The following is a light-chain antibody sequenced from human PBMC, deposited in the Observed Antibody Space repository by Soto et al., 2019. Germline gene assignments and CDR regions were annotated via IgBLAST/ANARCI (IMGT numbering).Light chain of an antibody. CDR3: QQYNNWPLT. J-gene: IGKJ1*01. CDR2: AAS. CDR1: QTVGSN. V-gene: IGKV3-15*01. Sequence: EVVVTQSPATLSVTPGERATLSCRASQTVGSNVAWYQQKPGQAPRLLISAASTRATGIPARFSGSGSGREFTLTISSLQSEDYAVYYCQQYNNWPLTFGQGTKVDIK.